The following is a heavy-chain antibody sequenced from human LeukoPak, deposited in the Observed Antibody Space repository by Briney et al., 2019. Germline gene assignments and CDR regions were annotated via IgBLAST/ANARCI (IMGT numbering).Heavy chain of an antibody. CDR1: GYTLTGYY. CDR2: INPNSGGT. J-gene: IGHJ4*02. Sequence: ASVKVSCKASGYTLTGYYMHWVPQAPGQGLEWMGWINPNSGGTNYAQKFQGRVTMTRDTSISTAYMELSRLRSDDTAVYYCARENGGLTFDYWGQGTLVTVSS. CDR3: ARENGGLTFDY. D-gene: IGHD4-23*01. V-gene: IGHV1-2*02.